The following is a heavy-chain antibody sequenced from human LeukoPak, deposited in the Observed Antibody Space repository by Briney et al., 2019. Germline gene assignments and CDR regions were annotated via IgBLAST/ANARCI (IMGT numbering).Heavy chain of an antibody. V-gene: IGHV4-39*07. Sequence: SETLSLTCTVSGGSISSSSYYWGWIRQPPGKGLEWIGNIYYTGSTNYNPSLKSRVTISVDTSKNQFSLKLSSVTAADTAVYYCAGSWGVIAAAAYDYWGQGTLVTVSS. CDR3: AGSWGVIAAAAYDY. J-gene: IGHJ4*02. CDR1: GGSISSSSYY. D-gene: IGHD6-13*01. CDR2: IYYTGST.